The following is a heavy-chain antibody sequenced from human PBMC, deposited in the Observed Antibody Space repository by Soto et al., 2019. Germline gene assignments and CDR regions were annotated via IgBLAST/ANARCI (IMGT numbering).Heavy chain of an antibody. V-gene: IGHV1-69*01. CDR3: ASPVTVRGRYYGMDV. J-gene: IGHJ6*02. D-gene: IGHD3-10*01. CDR1: GGTFSSYA. Sequence: QVQLVQSGAEVKKPGSSVKVSCKASGGTFSSYAISWVRQAPGQGLEWMGGIIPNCGTANYAQKFQGRVKVSADESTIKGYMALSNLRSENRAVYYCASPVTVRGRYYGMDVWGQGTTGTV. CDR2: IIPNCGTA.